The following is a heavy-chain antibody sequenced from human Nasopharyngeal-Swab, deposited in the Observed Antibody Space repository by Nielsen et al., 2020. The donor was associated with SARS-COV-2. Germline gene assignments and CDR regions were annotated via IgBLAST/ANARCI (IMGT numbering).Heavy chain of an antibody. Sequence: GESLKISCAASGFTFSSYAMSWVRQAPGKGLEWVSAISGSGGSTYYADSVKGRFTISRDNSKNTLYLQMNSLRAEDTAVYYCYNRAVAGDHNVDYWGQGTLVTVSS. J-gene: IGHJ4*02. CDR1: GFTFSSYA. V-gene: IGHV3-23*01. CDR3: YNRAVAGDHNVDY. CDR2: ISGSGGST. D-gene: IGHD6-19*01.